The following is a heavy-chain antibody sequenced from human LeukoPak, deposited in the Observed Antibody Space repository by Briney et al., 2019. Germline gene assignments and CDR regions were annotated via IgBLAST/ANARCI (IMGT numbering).Heavy chain of an antibody. Sequence: GESLKISCKGSGYSFTSYWIGWVRQMPGKGLEWMGIIYPGDSDTGYSPSFQGQVTISADKSISTAYLQWSSLKASDTAMYYCARSRTAMVWYFDYWGQGTLVTVSS. D-gene: IGHD5-18*01. CDR1: GYSFTSYW. V-gene: IGHV5-51*01. CDR2: IYPGDSDT. J-gene: IGHJ4*02. CDR3: ARSRTAMVWYFDY.